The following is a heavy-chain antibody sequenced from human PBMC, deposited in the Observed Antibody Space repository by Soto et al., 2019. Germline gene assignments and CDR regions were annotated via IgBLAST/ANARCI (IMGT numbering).Heavy chain of an antibody. CDR3: AVAALSGFAY. D-gene: IGHD6-6*01. CDR2: MNPNSGNT. V-gene: IGHV1-8*01. J-gene: IGHJ4*02. CDR1: GYTFPSYD. Sequence: QVQLVQSGAEVKKPGASVKVSCKASGYTFPSYDINWVRQATGQGLEWMGWMNPNSGNTGYAQKCQGRVTMTRNTSISTAYMELSSMRSEDTAVSYCAVAALSGFAYWGQGTLVTVSS.